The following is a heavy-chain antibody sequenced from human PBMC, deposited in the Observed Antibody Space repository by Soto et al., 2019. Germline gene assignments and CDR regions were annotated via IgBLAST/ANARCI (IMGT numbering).Heavy chain of an antibody. J-gene: IGHJ4*02. V-gene: IGHV3-30-3*01. Sequence: PGGSLRLSCAASGFTFGSYAMHWVRQAPDKGLEWVAVISYDGSNKYYADSVKGRFTISRDNSKNTLYLQMNSLRAEDTAVYYCARDRYCSGGSCSILDYWGQGTLVTVSS. CDR2: ISYDGSNK. CDR3: ARDRYCSGGSCSILDY. D-gene: IGHD2-15*01. CDR1: GFTFGSYA.